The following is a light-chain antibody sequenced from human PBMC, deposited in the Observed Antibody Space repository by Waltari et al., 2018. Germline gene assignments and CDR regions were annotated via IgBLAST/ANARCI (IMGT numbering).Light chain of an antibody. CDR2: GAS. CDR1: QSVSTY. CDR3: QIYSSLPFT. V-gene: IGKV3-20*01. Sequence: LTQSPATLSLSPGERATLSCRASQSVSTYLAWYQQNPGQAPSLLIYGASSRATGIPDRFSGSGSGTEFTLTISSLEPEDFAVYFCQIYSSLPFTFGPGTKLDI. J-gene: IGKJ3*01.